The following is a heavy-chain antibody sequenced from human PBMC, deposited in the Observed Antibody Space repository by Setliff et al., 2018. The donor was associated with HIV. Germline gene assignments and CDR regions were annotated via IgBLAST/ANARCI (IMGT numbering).Heavy chain of an antibody. V-gene: IGHV4-39*02. Sequence: PSETLSLTCTVSGGSIKNTDYFWGWIRQPPGKGLEWIGSVFFSGTTYYNPSLRSRIAISVDTSKSDFSLRLNSVTAADTAVYYCARLVRQTYGSGTFYNYYYYMDVWGKGTTVTVSS. CDR3: ARLVRQTYGSGTFYNYYYYMDV. CDR2: VFFSGTT. J-gene: IGHJ6*03. D-gene: IGHD3-10*01. CDR1: GGSIKNTDYF.